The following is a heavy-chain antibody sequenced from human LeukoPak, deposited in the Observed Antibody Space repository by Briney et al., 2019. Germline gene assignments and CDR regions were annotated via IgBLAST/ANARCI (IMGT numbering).Heavy chain of an antibody. CDR3: ARLRLGELPMTFDY. CDR2: INPNSGGT. Sequence: GASVKVSCKASGYTFTGYYMHWVRQAPGQGLEWMGWINPNSGGTNYAQKFQGRVTMTRDTSISTAYMELSRLRSDDTAVYYCARLRLGELPMTFDYWGQGTLVTVSS. J-gene: IGHJ4*02. V-gene: IGHV1-2*02. D-gene: IGHD3-16*01. CDR1: GYTFTGYY.